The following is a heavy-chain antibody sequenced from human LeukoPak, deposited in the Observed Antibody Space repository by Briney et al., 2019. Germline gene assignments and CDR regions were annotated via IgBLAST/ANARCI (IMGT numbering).Heavy chain of an antibody. D-gene: IGHD3-22*01. J-gene: IGHJ6*03. V-gene: IGHV3-66*02. Sequence: QTGGSLRLSCAASGFTVSSNYMSWVRQAPGKGLEWVSIIYSGGSTYYADSVKGRFTISRDNSKNTLFLQVNSLRAEDTAVYYCARDSYYYYYMDVWGKGTTVTVSS. CDR3: ARDSYYYYYMDV. CDR1: GFTVSSNY. CDR2: IYSGGST.